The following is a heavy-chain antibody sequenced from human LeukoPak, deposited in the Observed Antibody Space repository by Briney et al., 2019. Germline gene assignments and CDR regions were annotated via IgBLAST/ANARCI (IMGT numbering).Heavy chain of an antibody. Sequence: SETLSLTCTVSGGSISSSSYYWGWIRQPPGKGLEWIGSIYYSGSTHYNPSLKSRVTISVDTSKNQFSLKLSSVTAADTAVYYCARAGNVLGSRYNWFDPWGQGTLVTVSS. CDR2: IYYSGST. V-gene: IGHV4-39*07. J-gene: IGHJ5*02. CDR1: GGSISSSSYY. CDR3: ARAGNVLGSRYNWFDP. D-gene: IGHD3-16*01.